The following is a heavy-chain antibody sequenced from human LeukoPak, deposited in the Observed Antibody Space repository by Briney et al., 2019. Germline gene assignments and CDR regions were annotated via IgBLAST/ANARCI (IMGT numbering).Heavy chain of an antibody. CDR2: ISGSGGST. CDR3: AEDHVRTKHYYEDY. V-gene: IGHV3-23*01. CDR1: GFTFSSYA. D-gene: IGHD3-22*01. Sequence: GRSLRLSCAASGFTFSSYAMSWVRQAPGKGLEWVSAISGSGGSTYYADSVKGRFTISRDNSKNTLYLQMNSLRAEDTAVYYCAEDHVRTKHYYEDYWGQGTLVTVSS. J-gene: IGHJ4*02.